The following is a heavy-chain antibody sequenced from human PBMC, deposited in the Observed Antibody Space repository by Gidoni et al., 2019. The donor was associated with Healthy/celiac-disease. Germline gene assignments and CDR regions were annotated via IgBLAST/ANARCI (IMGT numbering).Heavy chain of an antibody. V-gene: IGHV1-46*01. CDR3: ARQAYCGGDCYSRLNWFDP. CDR2: INPSGGST. CDR1: GYTFTSYY. Sequence: QVQLVQSGAEVKKPGASVKVSCKASGYTFTSYYMHWVRQAPGQGLEWMGIINPSGGSTSYAQKFQGRVTMTRDTSTSTVYMELSSLRSEDTAVYYCARQAYCGGDCYSRLNWFDPWGQGTLVTVSS. J-gene: IGHJ5*02. D-gene: IGHD2-21*02.